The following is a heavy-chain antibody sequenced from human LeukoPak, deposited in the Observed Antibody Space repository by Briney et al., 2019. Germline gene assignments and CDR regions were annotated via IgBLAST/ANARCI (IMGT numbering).Heavy chain of an antibody. Sequence: GRSLRLSCAASGFTFSTYGMHWVRQAPGKGLEWVAVISYDGSSKYYADSVKGRFTISRDNSKNTLYLQMNNLRTEDTAVFYCAKDQWYCSGGSCYVVDYWGQGTLVTVSS. V-gene: IGHV3-30*18. CDR2: ISYDGSSK. CDR3: AKDQWYCSGGSCYVVDY. J-gene: IGHJ4*02. D-gene: IGHD2-15*01. CDR1: GFTFSTYG.